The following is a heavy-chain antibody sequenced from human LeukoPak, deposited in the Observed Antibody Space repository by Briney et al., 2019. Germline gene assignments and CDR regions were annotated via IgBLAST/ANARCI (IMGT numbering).Heavy chain of an antibody. CDR3: ARSGAYCGGDCYHGFDY. D-gene: IGHD2-21*02. CDR2: IYSGGST. Sequence: GSLRLSCAASGFTVSSNYMSWVRQAPGKGLEWVSVIYSGGSTYYADSVKGRFTISRDNSKNTLYLQMNSLRAEDTAVYYCARSGAYCGGDCYHGFDYWGQGTLVTVSS. V-gene: IGHV3-53*01. CDR1: GFTVSSNY. J-gene: IGHJ4*02.